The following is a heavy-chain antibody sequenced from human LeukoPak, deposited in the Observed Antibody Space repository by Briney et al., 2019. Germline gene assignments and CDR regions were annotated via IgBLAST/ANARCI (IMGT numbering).Heavy chain of an antibody. V-gene: IGHV4-30-2*01. Sequence: SETLSLTCAVSGGSISSGGYSWSWIRQPPGKGLEWIGYIYHSGSTYYNPSLKSRVTISVDRSKNQFSLKLSSVTAADTAVYYCARQIVVVPAAIDYWGQGTLVTVSS. CDR2: IYHSGST. CDR1: GGSISSGGYS. J-gene: IGHJ4*02. D-gene: IGHD2-2*01. CDR3: ARQIVVVPAAIDY.